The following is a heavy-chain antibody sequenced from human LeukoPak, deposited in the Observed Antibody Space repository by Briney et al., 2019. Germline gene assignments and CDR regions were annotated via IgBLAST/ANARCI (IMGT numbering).Heavy chain of an antibody. Sequence: GGSLRLSCAASGFTFSNAWMTWVRQAPGKGLEWVGRIKSKTDGGTTDYAAPVKGRFTISRDDSQNTLYLQMNSLVTEDTAVYYCAKASKPYYYDSSGYSRDFDYWGQGTLVTVSS. D-gene: IGHD3-22*01. CDR1: GFTFSNAW. V-gene: IGHV3-15*01. J-gene: IGHJ4*02. CDR3: AKASKPYYYDSSGYSRDFDY. CDR2: IKSKTDGGTT.